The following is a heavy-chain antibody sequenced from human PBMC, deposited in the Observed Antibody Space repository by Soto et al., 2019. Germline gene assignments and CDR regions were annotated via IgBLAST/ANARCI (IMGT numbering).Heavy chain of an antibody. J-gene: IGHJ6*02. Sequence: QVQLVESGGGVVQPGRSLRLSCAVSGFTFSSFGMHWIRQAPGKGLEWVALISYDGTNKYYADSVKGRFSISRDNSKNTLHLQMNSLRPEDTAVYYCAKSASGWGRYYDGMDVWGQGTTVTVSS. CDR1: GFTFSSFG. CDR3: AKSASGWGRYYDGMDV. D-gene: IGHD6-19*01. V-gene: IGHV3-30*18. CDR2: ISYDGTNK.